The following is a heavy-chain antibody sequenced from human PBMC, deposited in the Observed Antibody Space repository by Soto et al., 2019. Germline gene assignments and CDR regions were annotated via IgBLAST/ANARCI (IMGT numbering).Heavy chain of an antibody. CDR2: ISESSSST. CDR1: GLTFSRHA. CDR3: AKKPKGFDS. V-gene: IGHV3-23*01. J-gene: IGHJ5*01. Sequence: EVQLLESGGGLVQPGGSLRLSCAASGLTFSRHAMAWVRQAPGKGLEWLSSISESSSSTYYADSVKGRFTISKDNSKNMLYLQMNSLRAEDTAVYYCAKKPKGFDSWGQGTLVTVSS.